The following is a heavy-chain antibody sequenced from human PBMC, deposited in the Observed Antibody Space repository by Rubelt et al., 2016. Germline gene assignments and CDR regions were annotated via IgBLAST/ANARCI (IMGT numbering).Heavy chain of an antibody. CDR3: ARAGSAAFD. D-gene: IGHD2-15*01. J-gene: IGHJ3*01. CDR1: GYTFTGYF. V-gene: IGHV1-2*02. CDR2: INHNSGGT. Sequence: QVQLVQSGAEVKKPGASVKVSCKASGYTFTGYFMHWVRQAPGQGLEWMGWINHNSGGTKTAQRFQGRVTMTRDTSTSAAYMELSGLTSDDTAVYYCARAGSAAFDWGPGTMVTVS.